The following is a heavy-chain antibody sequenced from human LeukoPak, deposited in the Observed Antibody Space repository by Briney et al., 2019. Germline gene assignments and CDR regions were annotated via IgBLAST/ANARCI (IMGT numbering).Heavy chain of an antibody. CDR1: GFTFDDYA. CDR2: ISWNSGST. Sequence: GGSLRLSCAASGFTFDDYAMHWVRQAPGKGLEWVSGISWNSGSTGYADSVKGRFTISRDNAKNSLYLQMNSLRAEDTAVYYCARTTVTNWFDPWGQGTLVTVSS. J-gene: IGHJ5*02. D-gene: IGHD4-17*01. CDR3: ARTTVTNWFDP. V-gene: IGHV3-9*01.